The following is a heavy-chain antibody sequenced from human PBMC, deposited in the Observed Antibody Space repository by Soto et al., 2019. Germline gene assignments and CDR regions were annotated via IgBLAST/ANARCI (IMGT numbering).Heavy chain of an antibody. D-gene: IGHD3-16*01. CDR1: GGSISSSSYY. V-gene: IGHV4-39*01. CDR2: IYYSGST. Sequence: QLQLQESGPGLVKPSETLSLTCTVSGGSISSSSYYWGWIRQPPGKGLEWIGSIYYSGSTYYNPSLKSRVTISVDTSKNQFSLKLSSVTAADTAVYYCARRREGWVFDYWGQGTLVTVSS. J-gene: IGHJ4*02. CDR3: ARRREGWVFDY.